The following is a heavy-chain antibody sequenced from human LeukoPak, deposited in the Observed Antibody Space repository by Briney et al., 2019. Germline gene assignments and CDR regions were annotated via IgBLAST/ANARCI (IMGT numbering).Heavy chain of an antibody. CDR3: ARDVNWAFDY. CDR1: GYSFSTYG. CDR2: VSTYSGNT. D-gene: IGHD3-16*01. Sequence: ASVNVSCRPSGYSFSTYGISWVRQAPGQGLEWMGWVSTYSGNTIYAEKFQGRVTMTTDTYTTTAYVELRSLRFDDTAVYYCARDVNWAFDYWGQGSLVTVSS. V-gene: IGHV1-18*01. J-gene: IGHJ4*02.